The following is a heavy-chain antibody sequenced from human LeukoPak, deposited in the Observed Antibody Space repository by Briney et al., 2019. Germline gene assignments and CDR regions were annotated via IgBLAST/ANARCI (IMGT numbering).Heavy chain of an antibody. CDR2: INQDGSDQ. Sequence: GGSLRLSCAASGFIFSNSWMNWVRQAPGKGLEWVANINQDGSDQYYVDSVKGRFTISRDNAKNSLYLQMNSLRAEDTAVYYCARTTVTTGRTNWFDPWGQGTLVTVSS. CDR1: GFIFSNSW. CDR3: ARTTVTTGRTNWFDP. D-gene: IGHD4-17*01. J-gene: IGHJ5*02. V-gene: IGHV3-7*01.